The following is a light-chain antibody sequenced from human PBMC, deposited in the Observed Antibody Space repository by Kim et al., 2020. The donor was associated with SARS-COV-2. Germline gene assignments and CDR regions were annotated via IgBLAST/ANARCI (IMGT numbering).Light chain of an antibody. V-gene: IGLV10-54*04. CDR3: STWDTILNAWV. Sequence: QPAALTLPGNRNNVGKLGATWPQPHQGQPPIPRSSSMNHRPSGISARFAASRSGITDSLTITGLQPEDEADYYCSTWDTILNAWVFGGGTQLTVL. J-gene: IGLJ3*02. CDR1: RNNVGKLG. CDR2: SMN.